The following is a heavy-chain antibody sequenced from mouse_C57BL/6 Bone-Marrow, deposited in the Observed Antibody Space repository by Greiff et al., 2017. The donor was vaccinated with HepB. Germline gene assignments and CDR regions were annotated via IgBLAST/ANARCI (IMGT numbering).Heavy chain of an antibody. CDR2: INYDGSST. CDR1: GFTFSDYY. V-gene: IGHV5-16*01. D-gene: IGHD1-1*02. CDR3: AREGWTGFAY. Sequence: EVNLVESEGGLVQPGSSMKLSCTASGFTFSDYYMAWVRQVPEKGLEWVANINYDGSSTYYLDSLKSRFIISRDNAKNILYLQMSSLKSEDTATYYCAREGWTGFAYWGQGTLVTVSA. J-gene: IGHJ3*01.